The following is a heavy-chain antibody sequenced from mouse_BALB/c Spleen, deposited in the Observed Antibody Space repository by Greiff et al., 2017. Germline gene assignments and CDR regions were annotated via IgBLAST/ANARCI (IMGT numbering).Heavy chain of an antibody. J-gene: IGHJ2*01. Sequence: DVMLVESGGGLVQPGGSLKLSCAASGFTSSSYGMSWVRQTPDKRLELVATINSNGGSTYYPDSVKGRFTISRDNAKNTLYLQMSSLKSEDTAMYYCARGGGYDYYFDYWGQGTTLTVSS. CDR2: INSNGGST. CDR1: GFTSSSYG. V-gene: IGHV5-6-3*01. CDR3: ARGGGYDYYFDY. D-gene: IGHD2-4*01.